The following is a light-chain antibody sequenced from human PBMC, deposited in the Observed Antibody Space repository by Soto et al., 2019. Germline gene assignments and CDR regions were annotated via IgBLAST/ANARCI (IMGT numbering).Light chain of an antibody. V-gene: IGKV1-5*01. Sequence: DIQMTQSPSTLSASVGDRVTITCRASQSISSWLAWYQQKPGKAPKLLIYDASSLESGVTSRFGGSGSGSGFTLTISSLQPDYFATYYCQQYNSYLYTFGQGTKLEIK. J-gene: IGKJ2*01. CDR3: QQYNSYLYT. CDR2: DAS. CDR1: QSISSW.